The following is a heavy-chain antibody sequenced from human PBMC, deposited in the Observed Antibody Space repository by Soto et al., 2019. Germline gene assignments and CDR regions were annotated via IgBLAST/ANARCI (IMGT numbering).Heavy chain of an antibody. V-gene: IGHV4-59*02. Sequence: SETLSLTCTVSGDSVSRYYWNWIRQPPGKGLEWIGYIYNSGSTNYNPSLKSRVTISVDTSKNQFSLTLTSVTAADTAVYYCARAPTYSYGPGTPYYFYAMDAWGQGTTVTVSS. CDR2: IYNSGST. CDR1: GDSVSRYY. J-gene: IGHJ6*02. D-gene: IGHD3-10*01. CDR3: ARAPTYSYGPGTPYYFYAMDA.